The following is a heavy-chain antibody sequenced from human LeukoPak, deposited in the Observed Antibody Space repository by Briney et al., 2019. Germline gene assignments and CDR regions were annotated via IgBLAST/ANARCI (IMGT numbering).Heavy chain of an antibody. CDR2: VKGDGRTT. D-gene: IGHD5-18*01. V-gene: IGHV3-74*01. CDR3: ATGHSYGYDY. CDR1: GLTFSDFW. J-gene: IGHJ4*02. Sequence: GGFLRLSCAASGLTFSDFWMHWVRQPPGKGLVWVALVKGDGRTTIYADSVKGRFTISRDNAKNTLYLQMNSLRADDSGVYYCATGHSYGYDYWGQGVLVTVSS.